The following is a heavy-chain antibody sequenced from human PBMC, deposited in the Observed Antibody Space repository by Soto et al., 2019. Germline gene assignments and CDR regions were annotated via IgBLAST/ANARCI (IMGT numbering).Heavy chain of an antibody. J-gene: IGHJ5*02. Sequence: QVQLVQSGAEVKKPGASVKVSCKASGYTFTSYGISWVRQAPGQGLEWMGWISAYNGNTNYAQKLQGRVTMTTDTSTSTAYMELRSLRSDDTAVYYCARVLASVRGVRVSGMTWFDPWGQGTLVTVSS. D-gene: IGHD3-10*01. CDR3: ARVLASVRGVRVSGMTWFDP. CDR2: ISAYNGNT. CDR1: GYTFTSYG. V-gene: IGHV1-18*04.